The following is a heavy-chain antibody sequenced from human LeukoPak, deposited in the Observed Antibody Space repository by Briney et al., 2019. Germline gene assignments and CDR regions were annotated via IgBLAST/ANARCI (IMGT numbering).Heavy chain of an antibody. CDR2: IDSIGDST. D-gene: IGHD2-2*01. CDR1: GFTFNSYA. J-gene: IGHJ4*02. V-gene: IGHV3-64*01. Sequence: GGSLRLSCAASGFTFNSYAMQWVRQAPGKGLEFVSVIDSIGDSTYTTNSVKGRFSISRDNSKNTVYLQVDSLRAEDMAIYYCARADCSSSSCYTVSHWGQGTLVTVSS. CDR3: ARADCSSSSCYTVSH.